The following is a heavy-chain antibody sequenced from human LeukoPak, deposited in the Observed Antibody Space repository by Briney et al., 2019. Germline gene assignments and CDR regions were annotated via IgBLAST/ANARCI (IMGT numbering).Heavy chain of an antibody. J-gene: IGHJ5*02. CDR1: GFTFDDYA. CDR3: AKDIFTDSGSRRNWFDP. D-gene: IGHD6-13*01. Sequence: GGSLRLSCAASGFTFDDYAIHWVRQAPGKGLEWVSLISGDGGSTYYADSVKGRFTISRDNSKNSLYLQMNSLRTEDTALYYCAKDIFTDSGSRRNWFDPWGQGTLVTVSS. V-gene: IGHV3-43*02. CDR2: ISGDGGST.